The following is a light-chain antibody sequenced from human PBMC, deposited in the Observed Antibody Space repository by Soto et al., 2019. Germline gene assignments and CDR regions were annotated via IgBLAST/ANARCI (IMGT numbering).Light chain of an antibody. CDR3: GSFTGNLHV. V-gene: IGLV2-14*01. CDR2: EVS. J-gene: IGLJ1*01. Sequence: QSVLTQPASGSGSPGQSITIYCTGTSGDVGGYKFVSWYQQHPGKAPKLMIYEVSNRPSGVSSRFSGSKSGNTASLTISGLQAEAEADYFCGSFTGNLHVFGTGTKVTVL. CDR1: SGDVGGYKF.